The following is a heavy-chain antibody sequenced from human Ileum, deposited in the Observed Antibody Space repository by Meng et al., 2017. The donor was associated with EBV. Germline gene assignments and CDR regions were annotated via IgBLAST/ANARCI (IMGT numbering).Heavy chain of an antibody. Sequence: VALQESGPGLVKPSGTLSLTCAVSGGSISSSNWGSWVRQPPGKGLEWIGKIYHSGITIYNPSLKSRVTMSVDNSKNQFSLKLNSMTAADTAVYYCARDPTGGEDHQRVWGQGTLVTVSS. J-gene: IGHJ4*02. CDR1: GGSISSSNW. D-gene: IGHD1-14*01. CDR2: IYHSGIT. V-gene: IGHV4-4*02. CDR3: ARDPTGGEDHQRV.